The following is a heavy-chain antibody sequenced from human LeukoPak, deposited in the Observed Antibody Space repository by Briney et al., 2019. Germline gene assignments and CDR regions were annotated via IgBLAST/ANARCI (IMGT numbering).Heavy chain of an antibody. D-gene: IGHD5-18*01. CDR1: GFTFSDYY. CDR2: ISSGSTI. Sequence: GGSLRLSCAASGFTFSDYYMSWIRQAPGKGLEWVSYISSGSTIYYADSVKGRFTISRDNAKNSLYLQMNSLRAEDTAVYYCARFGPGYSYGYDYFDYWGQGTLVTVSS. J-gene: IGHJ4*02. CDR3: ARFGPGYSYGYDYFDY. V-gene: IGHV3-11*01.